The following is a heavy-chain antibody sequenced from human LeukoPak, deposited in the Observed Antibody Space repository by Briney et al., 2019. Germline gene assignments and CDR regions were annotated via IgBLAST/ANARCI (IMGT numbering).Heavy chain of an antibody. J-gene: IGHJ5*02. CDR2: IYPGDSDT. CDR3: ARHRGYYYGPGAFDP. CDR1: GYSFTSYW. Sequence: GESLKISCKSSGYSFTSYWIGWVRQMPGKGLEWMGIIYPGDSDTRYSPSFQGQVTISADKSISTAYLQWSSLKASDTAMYYCARHRGYYYGPGAFDPWGQGTLVTVSS. V-gene: IGHV5-51*01. D-gene: IGHD3-10*01.